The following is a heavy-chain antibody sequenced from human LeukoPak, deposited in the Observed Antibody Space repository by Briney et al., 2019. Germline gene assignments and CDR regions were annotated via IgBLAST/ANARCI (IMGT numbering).Heavy chain of an antibody. CDR2: IYHSGST. J-gene: IGHJ5*02. CDR1: GYSISSGYY. Sequence: SETLSLTCTVSGYSISSGYYWGWIRQPPGKGLDWIGSIYHSGSTFYNPSLKSRVTISLDTSKNQFSLKLASVTAADTAIYYCAKGAGGFSYYNWFDPWGQGTLVTVSS. V-gene: IGHV4-38-2*02. D-gene: IGHD5-18*01. CDR3: AKGAGGFSYYNWFDP.